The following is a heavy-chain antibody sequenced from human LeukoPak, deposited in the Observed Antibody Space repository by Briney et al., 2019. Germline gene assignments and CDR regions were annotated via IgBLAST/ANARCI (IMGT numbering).Heavy chain of an antibody. V-gene: IGHV4-59*01. Sequence: SETLSLTCTVSGGSISSYYWSWIRQPPGKGLEWIGYIYYSGSTNYNPSLKGRVTISVDTSKNQFSLKLSSVTAADTAVYYCARDSGSYLLDYWGQGTLVTVSS. CDR2: IYYSGST. J-gene: IGHJ4*02. CDR1: GGSISSYY. D-gene: IGHD1-26*01. CDR3: ARDSGSYLLDY.